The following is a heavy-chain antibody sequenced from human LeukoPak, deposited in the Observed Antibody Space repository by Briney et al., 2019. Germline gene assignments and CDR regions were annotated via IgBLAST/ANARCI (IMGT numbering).Heavy chain of an antibody. CDR2: IIAIFGTA. J-gene: IGHJ4*02. Sequence: SVKVSCKASGGTFTSYAISWVRQAHGQGLEWMGRIIAIFGTANYAQKFQGRVTITTDESTSTAYMEMSSLRSEDTAVYYCARDAWYYYDSSGYYHEAYWGQGTLVTVSS. CDR1: GGTFTSYA. CDR3: ARDAWYYYDSSGYYHEAY. D-gene: IGHD3-22*01. V-gene: IGHV1-69*05.